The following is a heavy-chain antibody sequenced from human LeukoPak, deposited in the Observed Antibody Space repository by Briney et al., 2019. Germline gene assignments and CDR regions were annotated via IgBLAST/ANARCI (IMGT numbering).Heavy chain of an antibody. CDR1: GFTFSSYG. V-gene: IGHV3-30*18. Sequence: GGSLRLSCAASGFTFSSYGMHWVRQAPGKGLEWVAVISYDGSNKYYADSVKGRFTISRDNSKNTLYLQMNSLRAEDTAAYYCAKDYRNGAQYYYYGMDVWGQGTTVTVSS. CDR3: AKDYRNGAQYYYYGMDV. CDR2: ISYDGSNK. D-gene: IGHD1-14*01. J-gene: IGHJ6*02.